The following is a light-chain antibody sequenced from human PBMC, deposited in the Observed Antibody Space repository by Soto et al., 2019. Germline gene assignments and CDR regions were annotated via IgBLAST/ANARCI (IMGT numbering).Light chain of an antibody. Sequence: DIQMTQSPSSLSASVGDRVTITCRASRDITDYLAWYQQKPGQVPKLLIYAASTLQSGVPSRFTASGSGTDFTLTITGLQPEDLATYYCQNYNSAPWTFGQGTKVEF. J-gene: IGKJ1*01. CDR2: AAS. V-gene: IGKV1-27*01. CDR1: RDITDY. CDR3: QNYNSAPWT.